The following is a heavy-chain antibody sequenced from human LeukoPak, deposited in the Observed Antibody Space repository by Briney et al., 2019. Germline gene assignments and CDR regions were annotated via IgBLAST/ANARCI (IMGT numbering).Heavy chain of an antibody. CDR1: GFTFSDYY. CDR2: ISSSGSTI. D-gene: IGHD3-3*01. CDR3: ARDFWSGSPD. V-gene: IGHV3-11*04. J-gene: IGHJ4*02. Sequence: GGSLRLXCAASGFTFSDYYMSWSGQAPGKGLEWVSYISSSGSTIYYADSVKGRFTISRDNAKNSLYLQMNSLRVEDTAVYYCARDFWSGSPDWGQGTLVTVSS.